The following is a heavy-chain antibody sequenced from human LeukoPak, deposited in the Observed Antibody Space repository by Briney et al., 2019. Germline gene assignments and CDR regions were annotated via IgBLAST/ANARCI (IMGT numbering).Heavy chain of an antibody. V-gene: IGHV3-23*01. Sequence: GGSLRLSCAASGFTFSSYAMSWVRQAPGKGLEWVSAISGSGGSTYYADSVKGRFTISRDNSKNTLYLQMNSLRAEDTAVYYCAKDLTARGSVAGTAAGKFDYWGQGTLVTVSS. D-gene: IGHD6-13*01. J-gene: IGHJ4*02. CDR3: AKDLTARGSVAGTAAGKFDY. CDR2: ISGSGGST. CDR1: GFTFSSYA.